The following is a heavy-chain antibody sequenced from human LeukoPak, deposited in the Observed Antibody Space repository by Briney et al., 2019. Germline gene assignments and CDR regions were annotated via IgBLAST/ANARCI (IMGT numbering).Heavy chain of an antibody. CDR2: IIPMLGTV. D-gene: IGHD6-19*01. Sequence: GASVKVSCKASGATFSSYAINWVRQAPGQGLEWMGRIIPMLGTVNYAQKFQGRVTIIADKFTSTAYMELSSLRSEDTAVYYCAREAGTSDYMDVWGKGTTVTVSS. CDR3: AREAGTSDYMDV. V-gene: IGHV1-69*04. J-gene: IGHJ6*03. CDR1: GATFSSYA.